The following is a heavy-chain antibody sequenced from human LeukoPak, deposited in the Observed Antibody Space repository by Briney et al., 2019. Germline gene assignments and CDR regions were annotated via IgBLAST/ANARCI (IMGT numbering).Heavy chain of an antibody. Sequence: SETLSLTCTVSGGSITSRSYYWGWIRQPPGKGLEWIANIYYSGSTYYNPSLKSRVTISVDTSKNQSSLKVNSVTAADTAVYCCASHPYSSGWYVDYWGQGTLVTVSS. CDR3: ASHPYSSGWYVDY. V-gene: IGHV4-39*01. CDR1: GGSITSRSYY. J-gene: IGHJ4*02. CDR2: IYYSGST. D-gene: IGHD6-19*01.